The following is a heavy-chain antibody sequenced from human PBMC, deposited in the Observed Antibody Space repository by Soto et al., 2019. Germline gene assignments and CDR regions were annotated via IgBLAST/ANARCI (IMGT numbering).Heavy chain of an antibody. Sequence: ASVKVSCKISGGTFSRYSISWVRQAPGQGLEWMGGIVPIFGTRNYTQKFQDRVTITTDESATTAHMELSNLRSEDTAVYYCARPYEGGYSSNHHYYYALDVWGQGTAVTVSS. V-gene: IGHV1-69*05. CDR1: GGTFSRYS. J-gene: IGHJ6*02. CDR2: IVPIFGTR. CDR3: ARPYEGGYSSNHHYYYALDV. D-gene: IGHD3-22*01.